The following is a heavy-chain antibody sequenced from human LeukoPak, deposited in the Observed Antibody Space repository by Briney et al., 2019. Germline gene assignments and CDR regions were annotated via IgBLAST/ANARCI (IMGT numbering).Heavy chain of an antibody. Sequence: ASVKVSCKASGYTFTSYYMHWVRQAPGQGLEWMGIINPSGGSTSYAQKFQGRVTMTRDTSTSTAYMELSRLRSDDTAVYYCARGRIAVAGYWGQGTLVTVSS. CDR1: GYTFTSYY. CDR2: INPSGGST. V-gene: IGHV1-46*01. CDR3: ARGRIAVAGY. J-gene: IGHJ4*02. D-gene: IGHD6-19*01.